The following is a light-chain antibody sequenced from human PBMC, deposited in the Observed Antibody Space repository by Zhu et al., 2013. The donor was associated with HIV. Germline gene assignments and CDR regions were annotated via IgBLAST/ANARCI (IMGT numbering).Light chain of an antibody. CDR3: QQYDNWPPIT. CDR1: QSIRNN. J-gene: IGKJ4*01. Sequence: EIVLTQSPATLSVSPGERATLSCRASQSIRNNLVWYQQEPGQAPRVLFYGASTRAPGRPRQVQCHWVGTDFTLTISSLQSEDFGVYYCQQYDNWPPITFGGGTKVEIK. CDR2: GAS. V-gene: IGKV3-15*01.